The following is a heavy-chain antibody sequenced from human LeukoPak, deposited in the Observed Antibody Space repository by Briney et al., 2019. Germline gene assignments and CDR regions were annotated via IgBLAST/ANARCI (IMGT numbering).Heavy chain of an antibody. CDR3: ARDLKGPVNDVFDM. V-gene: IGHV3-74*01. CDR2: SNSDGSST. CDR1: GFTFNAYW. Sequence: GGSLRLSCAASGFTFNAYWMHWVRQAPRKGLVWVSHSNSDGSSTSYADSVRGRFTISRDNAKNTLYLQMNSLRAEDTAVYYCARDLKGPVNDVFDMWGQGTMVTVSS. J-gene: IGHJ3*02. D-gene: IGHD4-23*01.